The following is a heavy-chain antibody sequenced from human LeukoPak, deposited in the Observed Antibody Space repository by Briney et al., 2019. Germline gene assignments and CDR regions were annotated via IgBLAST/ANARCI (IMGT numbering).Heavy chain of an antibody. D-gene: IGHD3-3*01. CDR3: TTEGYDFWSGYYYGMDV. V-gene: IGHV3-15*01. Sequence: GGSLRLSCAASGFTFSNAWMSWVRQAPGKGLEWVGRIKRKTDGGTTDYAAPVKGRFTISRDDSKNTLYLQMNSLKTEDTAVYYCTTEGYDFWSGYYYGMDVWGQGTTVTVSS. CDR1: GFTFSNAW. J-gene: IGHJ6*02. CDR2: IKRKTDGGTT.